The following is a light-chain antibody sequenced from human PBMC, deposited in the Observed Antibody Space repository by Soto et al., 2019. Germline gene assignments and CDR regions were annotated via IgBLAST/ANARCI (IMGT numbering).Light chain of an antibody. CDR2: ETS. V-gene: IGKV1-9*01. J-gene: IGKJ3*01. Sequence: IQLTQSPSSLSASVGDRVTITCRASQGIDSYLAWYQQRPGKVPQLLIYETSILQSGVSSRFSGSGSGTDFTLTISGLEPEDVAVYYCQQRSLGTFGPGTKVDIK. CDR3: QQRSLGT. CDR1: QGIDSY.